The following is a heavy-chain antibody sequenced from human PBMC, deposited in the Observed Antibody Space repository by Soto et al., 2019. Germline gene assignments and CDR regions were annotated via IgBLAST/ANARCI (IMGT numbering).Heavy chain of an antibody. D-gene: IGHD5-18*01. V-gene: IGHV3-74*01. CDR2: INKDGTTT. J-gene: IGHJ3*02. CDR1: GFTFSTYW. Sequence: PGGSLRLSCVASGFTFSTYWMSWVRQAPGKGLVRVPRINKDGTTTPYADSVKGRFTISRDNAKNTLYLQMHSLRAEDTALYFCVRDRGYPDSFDIWGRGTMVTVSS. CDR3: VRDRGYPDSFDI.